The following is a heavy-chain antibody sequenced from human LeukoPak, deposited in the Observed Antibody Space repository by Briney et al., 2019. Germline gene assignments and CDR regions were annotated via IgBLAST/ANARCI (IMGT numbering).Heavy chain of an antibody. CDR1: GFTFSSYG. Sequence: GGSLRLSCAASGFTFSSYGMHWVRQAPGKGLEWVAVISYDGSNKYYADSVKGRFTISRDNSKNTLYLQMNSLRVEDTAVYYCASYSTVTTDWYYFDYWGQGTLVTVSS. D-gene: IGHD4-17*01. J-gene: IGHJ4*02. V-gene: IGHV3-30*03. CDR2: ISYDGSNK. CDR3: ASYSTVTTDWYYFDY.